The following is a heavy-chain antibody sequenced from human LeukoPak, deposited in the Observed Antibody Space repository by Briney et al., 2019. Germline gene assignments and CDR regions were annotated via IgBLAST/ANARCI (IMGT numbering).Heavy chain of an antibody. V-gene: IGHV4-59*08. CDR3: ARHPFSSPFDF. CDR1: GGSFSGYY. CDR2: VYFTGNT. D-gene: IGHD2/OR15-2a*01. Sequence: SETLSLTCAVYGGSFSGYYWSWIRQPPGKGLEWIGYVYFTGNTNYNPSLKSRVTISMDTSKNQISLTVTSVTAADTAVYYCARHPFSSPFDFWGQGTLVAVSS. J-gene: IGHJ4*02.